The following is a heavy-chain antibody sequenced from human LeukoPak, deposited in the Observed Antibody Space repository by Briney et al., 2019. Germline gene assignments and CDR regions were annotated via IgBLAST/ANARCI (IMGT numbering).Heavy chain of an antibody. J-gene: IGHJ4*02. D-gene: IGHD6-13*01. CDR3: AREGYNSNWEY. CDR1: GDSISSGSYY. CDR2: IYTSGST. Sequence: PSETLSLTCTVSGDSISSGSYYWSWIRQPAGKGLEWIGRIYTSGSTDYNPSLKSRVIISLDMSKNQFSLNLTSVTAPDTAVYYCAREGYNSNWEYWGQGTLVTVSS. V-gene: IGHV4-61*02.